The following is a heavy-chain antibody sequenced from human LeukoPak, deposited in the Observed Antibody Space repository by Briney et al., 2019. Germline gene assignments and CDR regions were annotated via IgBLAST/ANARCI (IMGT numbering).Heavy chain of an antibody. CDR1: GFTFSSYA. V-gene: IGHV3-30-3*01. CDR2: ISYDGSNK. D-gene: IGHD4-23*01. J-gene: IGHJ6*03. Sequence: PGRSLRLSCAASGFTFSSYAMHWVRQAPGKGLEWVAVISYDGSNKYYADSVKGRFTISRDNSKNTLYLQMNSLRAEDTAVYYCARSSFGGNSFMDYYYYMDVWGKGTTVTVPS. CDR3: ARSSFGGNSFMDYYYYMDV.